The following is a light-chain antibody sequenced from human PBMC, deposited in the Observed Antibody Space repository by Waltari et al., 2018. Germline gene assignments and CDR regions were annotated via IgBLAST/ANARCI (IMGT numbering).Light chain of an antibody. Sequence: EIVSTHPPATLSLFPGERPTIPCGASQGVSRTLLAWYQQKPGLAPRLLIYDAPNRATGIPDRFSGSGSGTDFTLTINRLEPEDFAVYYCQQYDTAPPSRTVGGGTRVE. J-gene: IGKJ4*01. V-gene: IGKV3D-20*01. CDR3: QQYDTAPPSRT. CDR2: DAP. CDR1: QGVSRTL.